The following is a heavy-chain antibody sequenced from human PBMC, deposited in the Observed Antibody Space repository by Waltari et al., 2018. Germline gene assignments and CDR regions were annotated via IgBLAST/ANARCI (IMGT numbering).Heavy chain of an antibody. CDR2: IDDDGSGT. Sequence: EVRLEESGGGLVQPGGSLRLSCAASGFAFSSYWMHWVSHAPGKGLVWVLRIDDDGSGTNCADSVMGRFTSSRDNAKNTVYLEMNSLRAEDTAVYYCSRSPAGYSRSDYWGQGTLVTVSS. CDR3: SRSPAGYSRSDY. V-gene: IGHV3-74*01. J-gene: IGHJ4*02. CDR1: GFAFSSYW. D-gene: IGHD5-18*01.